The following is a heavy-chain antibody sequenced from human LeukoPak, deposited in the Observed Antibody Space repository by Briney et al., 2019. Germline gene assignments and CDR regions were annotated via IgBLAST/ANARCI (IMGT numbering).Heavy chain of an antibody. J-gene: IGHJ4*02. V-gene: IGHV4-30-4*02. CDR1: GGSISSGDYY. D-gene: IGHD1-26*01. CDR3: ARDGKYYLDY. Sequence: PSETLSLTCTVSGGSISSGDYYWSWIRQPPGKGLEWIGYIYYSGSTYYNPSLKSRVTMLVDTSKNQFSLKLSSVTAADTAVYYCARDGKYYLDYWGQGTLVTVSS. CDR2: IYYSGST.